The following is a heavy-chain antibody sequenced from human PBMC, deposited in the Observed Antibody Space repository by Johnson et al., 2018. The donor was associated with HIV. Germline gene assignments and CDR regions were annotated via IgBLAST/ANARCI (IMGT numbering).Heavy chain of an antibody. V-gene: IGHV3-53*01. CDR3: ASTAMTPVTSSPDAFDI. J-gene: IGHJ3*02. CDR1: GFSVSSNY. CDR2: IYSGGTT. D-gene: IGHD4-17*01. Sequence: EVQVLESGGGLVQPGGSLRLSCAASGFSVSSNYMSWVRQAPGNGLEWVSVIYSGGTTYYADSVKGRFNISRDNSNNTLDLQMNSLRAEDTAVYYCASTAMTPVTSSPDAFDIWGQGTMVTVSS.